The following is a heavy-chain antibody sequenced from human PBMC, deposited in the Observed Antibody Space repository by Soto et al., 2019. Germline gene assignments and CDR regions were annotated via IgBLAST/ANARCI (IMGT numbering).Heavy chain of an antibody. CDR3: ARTVAAHPYFDF. Sequence: GESLKISCKGSGYIFANDWIAWVRQMPGKGLEWMGIIFPGDSDTRYSPSFQGQVTISADKSINTAYLQWSSLKASATAAYYCARTVAAHPYFDFWGQGALVTVSS. CDR1: GYIFANDW. CDR2: IFPGDSDT. V-gene: IGHV5-51*01. J-gene: IGHJ4*02. D-gene: IGHD6-6*01.